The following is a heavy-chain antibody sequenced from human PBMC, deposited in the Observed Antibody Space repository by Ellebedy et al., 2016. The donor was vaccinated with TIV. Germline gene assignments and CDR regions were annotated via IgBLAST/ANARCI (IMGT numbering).Heavy chain of an antibody. Sequence: GGSLRLXXGVSGFIFSNHWMNWVRQAPGKGLEWVANIKQDGSEKYYVDSVKGRFTISRDNAKNSLYLQMNSLRAEDTAVYYCAGRGYWGQGTLVTVSS. CDR1: GFIFSNHW. CDR2: IKQDGSEK. J-gene: IGHJ4*02. V-gene: IGHV3-7*01. D-gene: IGHD3-10*01. CDR3: AGRGY.